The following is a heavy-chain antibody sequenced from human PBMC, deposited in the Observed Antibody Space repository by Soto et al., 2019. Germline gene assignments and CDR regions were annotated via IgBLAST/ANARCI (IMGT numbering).Heavy chain of an antibody. Sequence: QVQLVQSGAEVKKPGASVKVSCKASGYTFSSYFISWVRQAPGQGLEWMGWISAYNGNTNYAQNRQGRVTLTTETSTSTAYMELRSLRSDDSAVYYSVRDLPPVDYWGQRLLVTVSS. CDR1: GYTFSSYF. CDR3: VRDLPPVDY. J-gene: IGHJ4*02. CDR2: ISAYNGNT. V-gene: IGHV1-18*01.